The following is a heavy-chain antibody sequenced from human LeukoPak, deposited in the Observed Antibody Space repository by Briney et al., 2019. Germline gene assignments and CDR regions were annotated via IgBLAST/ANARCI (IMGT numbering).Heavy chain of an antibody. J-gene: IGHJ6*02. CDR3: AREVIKQQLASRQYYYGMDV. CDR2: IYYSGST. CDR1: GGSINTYF. V-gene: IGHV4-59*01. Sequence: SETLSLTCTVSGGSINTYFWSWIRQPPGKGLEWIGYIYYSGSTNYNPSLKSRVTISVDTSKNQFSLKLSSVTAADTAVYYCAREVIKQQLASRQYYYGMDVWGQGTTVTVSS. D-gene: IGHD6-13*01.